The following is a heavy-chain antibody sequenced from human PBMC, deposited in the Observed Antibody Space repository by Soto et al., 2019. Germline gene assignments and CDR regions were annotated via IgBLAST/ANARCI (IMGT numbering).Heavy chain of an antibody. CDR2: IIPIYGTA. CDR1: GGTFSSYA. J-gene: IGHJ4*02. CDR3: ASSVDIEAPYYFDD. V-gene: IGHV1-69*13. D-gene: IGHD5-12*01. Sequence: ASVKFSCKASGGTFSSYAISWVRQAPGQGLEWMGGIIPIYGTANYAQKFPGRVTITADETTSTGYMELSSLIAEDTAVYHCASSVDIEAPYYFDDWGQGTLVTVYS.